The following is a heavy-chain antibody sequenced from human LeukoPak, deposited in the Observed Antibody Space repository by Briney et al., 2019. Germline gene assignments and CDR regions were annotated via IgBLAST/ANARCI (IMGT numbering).Heavy chain of an antibody. CDR1: GFTFSSYW. J-gene: IGHJ3*02. V-gene: IGHV3-7*01. CDR2: IKQGGSEK. Sequence: GGSLRLSCAASGFTFSSYWMSWVRQAPGKGLEWVANIKQGGSEKYYVDSVKGRFTISRDNTKNSLYLQMNSLRAEDTAVYYCARERGYETHDAFDIWGQGTMVTVSS. D-gene: IGHD5-12*01. CDR3: ARERGYETHDAFDI.